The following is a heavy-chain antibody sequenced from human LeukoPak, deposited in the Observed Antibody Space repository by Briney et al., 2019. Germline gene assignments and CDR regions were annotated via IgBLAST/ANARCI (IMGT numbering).Heavy chain of an antibody. D-gene: IGHD1-14*01. CDR2: VGIAGDT. V-gene: IGHV3-13*01. CDR1: GFTFNNCE. CDR3: AREGRMGTADAFDV. J-gene: IGHJ3*01. Sequence: GGSLRLSCAASGFTFNNCEMHWVRQTAGKGLEWVSAVGIAGDTFYAGSVKGRFSISRDNAESSLFLQMNSLRAGDTAVYYCAREGRMGTADAFDVWGQGTMVTVSS.